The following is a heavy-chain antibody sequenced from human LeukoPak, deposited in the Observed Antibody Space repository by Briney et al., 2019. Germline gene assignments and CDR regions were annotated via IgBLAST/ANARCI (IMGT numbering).Heavy chain of an antibody. V-gene: IGHV4-34*01. Sequence: SETLSLTCTVSGGSISSYYWSWIRQPPGKGLEWIGEINHSGSTNYNPSLKSRVTISVDTSKNQFSLKLSSVTAADTAVYYCARENYYGSGKNYWYFDLWGRGTLVTVSS. CDR1: GGSISSYY. J-gene: IGHJ2*01. CDR2: INHSGST. D-gene: IGHD3-10*01. CDR3: ARENYYGSGKNYWYFDL.